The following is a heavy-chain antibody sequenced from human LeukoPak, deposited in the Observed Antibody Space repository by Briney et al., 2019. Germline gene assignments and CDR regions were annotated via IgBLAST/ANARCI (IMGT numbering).Heavy chain of an antibody. CDR2: IGTAGDT. V-gene: IGHV3-13*04. CDR3: ARGRGWGTFDI. D-gene: IGHD3-10*01. CDR1: GXTFSSYD. J-gene: IGHJ3*02. Sequence: GGSLRLSCAASGXTFSSYDMHWVRQGTGKGLEWVSAIGTAGDTYYPGSVKGRFTTSRENAKNSLYLQMNSLRVGDTAVYYCARGRGWGTFDIWGQGTMVTVSS.